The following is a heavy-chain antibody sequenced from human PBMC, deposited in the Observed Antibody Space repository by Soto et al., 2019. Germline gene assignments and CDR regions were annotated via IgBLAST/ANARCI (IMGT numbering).Heavy chain of an antibody. D-gene: IGHD5-12*01. J-gene: IGHJ3*02. Sequence: GGSLRLSCAASGFTFDSPYSHAMSWVRQSPGKGPEWVSGAYDLDGTCYADSVRGRFTTSIGSSRTTVYLQMRDLRPEDTALYFCATWHLREHAYDIWGQGTMVTVSS. CDR3: ATWHLREHAYDI. CDR2: AYDLDGT. V-gene: IGHV3-53*01. CDR1: GFTFDSPY.